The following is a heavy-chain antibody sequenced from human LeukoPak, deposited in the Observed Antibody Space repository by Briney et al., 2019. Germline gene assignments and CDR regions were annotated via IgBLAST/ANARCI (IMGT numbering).Heavy chain of an antibody. CDR3: ARVDGSPDY. CDR1: GYTFTGYY. V-gene: IGHV1-2*02. D-gene: IGHD3-22*01. CDR2: INPNSGGT. J-gene: IGHJ4*02. Sequence: GASVKVSCKASGYTFTGYYMHWVRQAPGQGLEWMGWINPNSGGTNYAQQFQGRVTFTRSTSMSTAYMELSSLRSEDTAVYYCARVDGSPDYWGQGTLVTVSS.